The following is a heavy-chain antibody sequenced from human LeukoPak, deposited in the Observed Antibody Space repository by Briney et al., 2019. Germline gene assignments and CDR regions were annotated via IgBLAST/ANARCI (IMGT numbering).Heavy chain of an antibody. CDR2: ISPYNGNT. CDR1: GYDFTSVG. CDR3: ARAGSGSGWYFDY. V-gene: IGHV1-18*01. J-gene: IGHJ4*02. D-gene: IGHD6-19*01. Sequence: ASVKVSCKAPGYDFTSVGITWVRRAPGQGLEWMGWISPYNGNTRYAQKLQGRVTMTTDTSTTTAYMELRGLRFDDTAVYYCARAGSGSGWYFDYWGQGTLVTVSS.